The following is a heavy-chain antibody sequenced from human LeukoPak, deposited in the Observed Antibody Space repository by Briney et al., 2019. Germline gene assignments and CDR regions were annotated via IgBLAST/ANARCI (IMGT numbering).Heavy chain of an antibody. Sequence: SETLSFTCAVYGGSFSGYYWSWIRQPPGKELKWIGEINHSGSTNYNPSLKSRVTISVDTSKNQFSLKLSSVTAADTAVYYCARVRITMIVVGLDYWGQGTLVTVSS. CDR1: GGSFSGYY. CDR3: ARVRITMIVVGLDY. J-gene: IGHJ4*02. D-gene: IGHD3-22*01. V-gene: IGHV4-34*01. CDR2: INHSGST.